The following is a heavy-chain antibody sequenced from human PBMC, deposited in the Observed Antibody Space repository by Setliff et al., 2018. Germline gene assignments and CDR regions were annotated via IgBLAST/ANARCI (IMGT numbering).Heavy chain of an antibody. CDR1: GYSISSGYY. Sequence: LSLTCAVSGYSISSGYYWRWIRQPPGKGLEWIGSIYHSGSTYYNPSLKSRVTISVDTSKNQFSLKLSSVTAADTAVYYCARTSRGPREPIGWFDPWGQGTLVTVSS. D-gene: IGHD1-26*01. CDR3: ARTSRGPREPIGWFDP. J-gene: IGHJ5*02. CDR2: IYHSGST. V-gene: IGHV4-38-2*01.